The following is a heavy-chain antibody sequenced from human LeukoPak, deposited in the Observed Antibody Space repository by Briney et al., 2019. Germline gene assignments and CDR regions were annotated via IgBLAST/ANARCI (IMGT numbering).Heavy chain of an antibody. CDR3: ASDKGYSNNYFDY. Sequence: SETLSLTCTVSGGSISTTGYYWAWIRQPPGKGLQWIASIYYSGSTYYNSSLKSRVTISVDTSKNQFSLKLSSMTAADTAVYYCASDKGYSNNYFDYWGQGTLVTVSS. V-gene: IGHV4-39*02. J-gene: IGHJ4*02. CDR2: IYYSGST. D-gene: IGHD6-13*01. CDR1: GGSISTTGYY.